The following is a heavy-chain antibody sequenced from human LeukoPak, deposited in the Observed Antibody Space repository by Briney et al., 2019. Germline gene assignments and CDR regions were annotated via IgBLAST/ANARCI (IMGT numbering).Heavy chain of an antibody. CDR1: GYSFTSYW. J-gene: IGHJ3*02. D-gene: IGHD1-26*01. CDR3: ARQDLVGATTRDDAFDI. V-gene: IGHV5-51*01. CDR2: IYPGDSDT. Sequence: GESLKISCKGSGYSFTSYWIGWVRQVPGKGLEWMGIIYPGDSDTRYSPFFQGQVTISADKSISTAYLQWSSLKASDTAMYYCARQDLVGATTRDDAFDIWGQGTMVTVSS.